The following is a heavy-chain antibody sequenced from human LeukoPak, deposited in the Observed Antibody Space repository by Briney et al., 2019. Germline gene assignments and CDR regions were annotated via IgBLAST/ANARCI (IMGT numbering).Heavy chain of an antibody. CDR1: SGSISSYY. CDR3: ARDGYYYGSSGYYYPED. V-gene: IGHV4-4*07. J-gene: IGHJ4*02. Sequence: PSETLSLTCTVSSGSISSYYWSWIRQPAGKGLEWIGRIYTSGSTNYSPSLKSRVTISVDTSKNQFSLKLSSVTAADTAVYYCARDGYYYGSSGYYYPEDWGQGTLVTVSS. CDR2: IYTSGST. D-gene: IGHD3-22*01.